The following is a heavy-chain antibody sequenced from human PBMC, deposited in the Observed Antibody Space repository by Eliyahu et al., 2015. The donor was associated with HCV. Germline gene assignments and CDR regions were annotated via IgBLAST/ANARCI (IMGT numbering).Heavy chain of an antibody. J-gene: IGHJ6*03. CDR3: ARDPYCTSGVCFYMDV. D-gene: IGHD2-8*01. CDR1: GDSISGYY. V-gene: IGHV4-59*01. CDR2: IYHNGGT. Sequence: HVQLQESGPGLVKPSETLSLSCSVSGDSISGYYWSWIRQSPGKGLGWIGNIYHNGGTNYNPSLKSRVTISVDTSKNQLSLKLSSVTAADTAVYYCARDPYCTSGVCFYMDVWGKGTTVTVSS.